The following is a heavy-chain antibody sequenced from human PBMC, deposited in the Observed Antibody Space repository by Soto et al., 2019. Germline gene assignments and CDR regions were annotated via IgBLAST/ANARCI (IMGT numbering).Heavy chain of an antibody. J-gene: IGHJ6*02. D-gene: IGHD1-26*01. CDR1: GDSIGRSSYY. CDR3: ARHHRDSGSQHYYYGMDV. CDR2: IYYGGST. V-gene: IGHV4-39*01. Sequence: QLQLQESGPGLVKPSETLSLTCTVSGDSIGRSSYYWGWIRQPPGKGLEWIGSIYYGGSTYYNPSLWGRVSISVDTSQNQYSLRLSSVTAADTALYYCARHHRDSGSQHYYYGMDVWGQGATVTVSS.